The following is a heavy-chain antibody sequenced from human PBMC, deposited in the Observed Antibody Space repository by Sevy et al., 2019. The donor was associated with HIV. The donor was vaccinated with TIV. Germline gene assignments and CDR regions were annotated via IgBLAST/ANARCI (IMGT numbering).Heavy chain of an antibody. Sequence: GGSLRLSWVVSGFTSSNYWRHWVRQPPGKGLVWCPRINSDGGITTYADPVKGRFTISRDLAKNTLYLQMNSVRVEDTAVYFCARGTAGVASLWGQGTLVTVSS. CDR2: INSDGGIT. D-gene: IGHD3-10*01. CDR1: GFTSSNYW. CDR3: ARGTAGVASL. J-gene: IGHJ4*02. V-gene: IGHV3-74*01.